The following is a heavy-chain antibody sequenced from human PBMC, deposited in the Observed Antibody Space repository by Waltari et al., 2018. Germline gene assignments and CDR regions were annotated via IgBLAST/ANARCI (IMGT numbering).Heavy chain of an antibody. J-gene: IGHJ4*02. CDR2: IIPRFGTA. D-gene: IGHD4-4*01. CDR1: GGPLRCSA. Sequence: QVQLAQSGAEVQPPGSSGQVSCHASGGPLRCSATNWVRQAPGQGPEWMGGIIPRFGTAKYAQKFQGRGTITADESTSTAYMELSSLRSEDTAVYYCARGHSLQYYCDYWGQGTLVTVSS. CDR3: ARGHSLQYYCDY. V-gene: IGHV1-69*01.